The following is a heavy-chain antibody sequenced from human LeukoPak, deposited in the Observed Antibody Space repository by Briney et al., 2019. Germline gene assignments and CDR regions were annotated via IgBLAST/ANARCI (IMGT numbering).Heavy chain of an antibody. V-gene: IGHV4-30-4*01. CDR2: IYYSGST. CDR1: GGSISSGDYS. J-gene: IGHJ4*02. Sequence: KPSETLSLTCTVSGGSISSGDYSWSWIRQPPGKGLEWIGYIYYSGSTYYNPSLKSRVTISVDTSKNQFSLKLSSVTAADTAVYYCARAYSGYDHIDYWGQGTLVTVSS. D-gene: IGHD5-12*01. CDR3: ARAYSGYDHIDY.